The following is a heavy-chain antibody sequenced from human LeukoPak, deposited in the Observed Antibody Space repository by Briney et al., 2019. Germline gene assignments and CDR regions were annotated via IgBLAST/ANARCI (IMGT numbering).Heavy chain of an antibody. V-gene: IGHV4-59*08. J-gene: IGHJ6*03. D-gene: IGHD4-23*01. CDR1: GGSISSYY. Sequence: SETLSLICTVSGGSISSYYWSWIRQPPGKGLEWIGYIYYSGSTNYNPSLKSRVTISVDTSKNQFPLKLSSVTAADTAVYYCARRAPYGGNSDFYYYYYMDVWGKGTTVTVSS. CDR2: IYYSGST. CDR3: ARRAPYGGNSDFYYYYYMDV.